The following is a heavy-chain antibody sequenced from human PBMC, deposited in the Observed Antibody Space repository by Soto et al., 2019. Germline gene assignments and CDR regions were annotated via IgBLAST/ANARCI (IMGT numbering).Heavy chain of an antibody. J-gene: IGHJ6*02. Sequence: ASVKVSCKASGYTFTSYAMHWVRQAPGQRLEWMGWINAGNGNTKYSQKFQGRVTITRDTSASTAYMELSSLRSEDTAVYYCARDPRYYDFWSGYLDYYYYGMDVWGQGTTVTVS. V-gene: IGHV1-3*01. CDR1: GYTFTSYA. CDR3: ARDPRYYDFWSGYLDYYYYGMDV. CDR2: INAGNGNT. D-gene: IGHD3-3*01.